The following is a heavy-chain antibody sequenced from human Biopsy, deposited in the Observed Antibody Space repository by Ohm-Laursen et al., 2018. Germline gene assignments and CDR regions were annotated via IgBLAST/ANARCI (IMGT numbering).Heavy chain of an antibody. Sequence: TLSLTCTVTDKSINKYYWSWLRQPAGKGLEYIGRILFSGDTNPDYNPSLKSRVTMSVDTSKNQFSLRLSSVTAADTAVYYCALGGGSYVNFDYWGQGTLVTVSS. CDR2: ILFSGDT. CDR3: ALGGGSYVNFDY. J-gene: IGHJ4*02. D-gene: IGHD1-26*01. V-gene: IGHV4-4*07. CDR1: DKSINKYY.